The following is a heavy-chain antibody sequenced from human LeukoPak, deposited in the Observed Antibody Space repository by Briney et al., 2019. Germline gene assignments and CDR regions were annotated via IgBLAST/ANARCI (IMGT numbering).Heavy chain of an antibody. CDR1: GFTFSSYA. D-gene: IGHD2-2*01. Sequence: GGSLRLSCAASGFTFSSYAMHWVRQAPGKGLEWVAVISYDGSNKYYADSVKGRFTISRDNSKNTLYPQMNSLRAEDTAVYYCARETEYCSSTSCYGLDYWGQGTLVTVSS. V-gene: IGHV3-30*04. CDR3: ARETEYCSSTSCYGLDY. CDR2: ISYDGSNK. J-gene: IGHJ4*02.